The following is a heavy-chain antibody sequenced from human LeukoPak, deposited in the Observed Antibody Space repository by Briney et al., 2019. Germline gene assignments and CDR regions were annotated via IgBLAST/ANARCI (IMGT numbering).Heavy chain of an antibody. J-gene: IGHJ4*02. D-gene: IGHD3-10*01. CDR2: ISSSSSYI. CDR3: AKEPDGYYGFDY. Sequence: TGGSLRLSCAASGFTFSSYSMNWVRQAPGKGLEWVSSISSSSSYIYYADSVKGRFTISRNNAKNSLYLQMKSLRAEDTAVYYCAKEPDGYYGFDYWGQGTLVTVSS. V-gene: IGHV3-21*01. CDR1: GFTFSSYS.